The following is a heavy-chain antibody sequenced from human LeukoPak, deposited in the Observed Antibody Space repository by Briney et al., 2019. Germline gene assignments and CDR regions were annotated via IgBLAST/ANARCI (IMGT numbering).Heavy chain of an antibody. CDR3: ARLGSGGTHYYYYMDV. V-gene: IGHV4-39*01. J-gene: IGHJ6*03. CDR1: GGSISSSSYY. D-gene: IGHD3-10*01. CDR2: IYYSGSA. Sequence: SETLSLTCTVSGGSISSSSYYWGWIRQPPGKGLEWIGSIYYSGSAYYNPSLKSRVTISVDTSKNQFSLKLSSVTAADTAVYYCARLGSGGTHYYYYMDVWGKGTTVTVSS.